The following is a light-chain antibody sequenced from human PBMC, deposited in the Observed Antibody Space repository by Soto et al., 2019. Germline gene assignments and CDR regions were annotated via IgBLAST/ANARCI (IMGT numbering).Light chain of an antibody. Sequence: EIVLTQSPGTLSLSPGERATLSCRASQSFSSSYLAWYQQKPGQAPRLLIYETSSRATGIPDRFSGSGSGTDFTLTISSLEPEDFAVYYCQQRSNWPPTFGQGTKVDIK. CDR3: QQRSNWPPT. CDR2: ETS. J-gene: IGKJ1*01. CDR1: QSFSSSY. V-gene: IGKV3D-20*02.